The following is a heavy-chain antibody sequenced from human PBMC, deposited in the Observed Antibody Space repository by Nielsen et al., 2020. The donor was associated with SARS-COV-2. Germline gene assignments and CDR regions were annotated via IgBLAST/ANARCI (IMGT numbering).Heavy chain of an antibody. Sequence: GGFLRLSCAASGFTFSSYAMHWVRQAPGKGLEWVAVISYDGSNKYYADSVKGRFTISRDNSKNTLYLQMNSLRAEDTAVYYCARDSRITPNAFDIWGQGTMVTVSS. CDR2: ISYDGSNK. J-gene: IGHJ3*02. V-gene: IGHV3-30-3*01. CDR3: ARDSRITPNAFDI. D-gene: IGHD3-16*01. CDR1: GFTFSSYA.